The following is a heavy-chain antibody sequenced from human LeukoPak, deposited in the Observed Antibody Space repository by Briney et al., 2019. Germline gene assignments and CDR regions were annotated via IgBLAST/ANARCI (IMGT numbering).Heavy chain of an antibody. CDR3: AKPTTFFDY. CDR1: GFTFSTYA. CDR2: ISDSGNST. D-gene: IGHD4-11*01. J-gene: IGHJ4*02. V-gene: IGHV3-23*01. Sequence: GGSLRLSCAASGFTFSTYATTWVRQAPGKGLEWVSGISDSGNSTYYADSVKGRFTISRDNSKNTLYLQMNNLRAEDTAVYYCAKPTTFFDYWGQGTLVTVSS.